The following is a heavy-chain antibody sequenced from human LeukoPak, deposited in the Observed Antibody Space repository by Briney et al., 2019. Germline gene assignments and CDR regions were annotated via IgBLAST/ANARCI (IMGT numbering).Heavy chain of an antibody. D-gene: IGHD6-13*01. V-gene: IGHV3-66*04. Sequence: GGSLRLSCAASGFTVSSNYMSWVRQAPGKGLEWVSVIYTSGSTYYADSVKGRFTISRDHSKNTLVLQMNSLRAEDTAVYYCAGPRGTSWYQYFHHWGQGTLVTVSS. CDR2: IYTSGST. CDR1: GFTVSSNY. CDR3: AGPRGTSWYQYFHH. J-gene: IGHJ1*01.